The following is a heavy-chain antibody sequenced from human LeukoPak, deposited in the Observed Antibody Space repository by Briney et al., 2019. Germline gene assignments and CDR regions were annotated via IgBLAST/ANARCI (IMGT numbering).Heavy chain of an antibody. CDR2: FDPEDGET. J-gene: IGHJ4*02. V-gene: IGHV1-24*01. CDR1: GYTLTELS. Sequence: AASVKVSCKVSGYTLTELSMHWVRQAPGKGLEWMGGFDPEDGETIYAQKFQGRVTMTEDTSTDTACMELSSLRSEDTAVYYCATDSGSHSGYWGQGTLVTVSS. D-gene: IGHD1-26*01. CDR3: ATDSGSHSGY.